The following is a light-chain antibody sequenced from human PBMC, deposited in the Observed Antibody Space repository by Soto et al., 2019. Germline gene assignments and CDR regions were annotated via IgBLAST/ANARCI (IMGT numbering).Light chain of an antibody. V-gene: IGKV2-28*01. Sequence: DIVMTQSPLSLPVTPGEPASISCRSSRSLLHSNGYDYLDWYLQKPGQSPQLLIYLGSNRASGVPDRFSGSGSGTDSTLKISRVEAEDVGVYYCMQALQTPLTFGGGTKVEIK. J-gene: IGKJ4*01. CDR3: MQALQTPLT. CDR1: RSLLHSNGYDY. CDR2: LGS.